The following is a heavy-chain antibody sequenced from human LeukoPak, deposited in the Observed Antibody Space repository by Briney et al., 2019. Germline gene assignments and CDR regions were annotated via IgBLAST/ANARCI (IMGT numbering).Heavy chain of an antibody. V-gene: IGHV1-69*04. J-gene: IGHJ3*02. D-gene: IGHD3-22*01. CDR1: GGTFSSYA. CDR2: IIPILGIA. Sequence: SVKVSCKASGGTFSSYAISWVRPAPGRGLEWMGRIIPILGIANYAQKFQGRVTITADKSTSTAYMELSSLRSEDTAVYYCAREDYYDSSGYYYGGAFDIWGQGTMVTVSS. CDR3: AREDYYDSSGYYYGGAFDI.